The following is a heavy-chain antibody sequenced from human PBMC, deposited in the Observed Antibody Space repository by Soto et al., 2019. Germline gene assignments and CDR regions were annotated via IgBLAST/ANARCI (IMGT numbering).Heavy chain of an antibody. D-gene: IGHD5-12*01. V-gene: IGHV3-21*01. CDR2: ISSSSSYI. Sequence: EVQLVESGGGLVKPGGSLRLSCAASGFTFSSYSMNWVRQAPGKGLEWVSSISSSSSYIYYADSVKGRFTISRDNAKNSLYLQINSLRAEDTAVYYCARAGRDGYTATDYWGQGTLVTVSS. CDR1: GFTFSSYS. J-gene: IGHJ4*02. CDR3: ARAGRDGYTATDY.